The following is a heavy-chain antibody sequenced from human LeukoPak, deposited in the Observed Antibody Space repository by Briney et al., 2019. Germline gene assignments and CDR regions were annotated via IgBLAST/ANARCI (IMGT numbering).Heavy chain of an antibody. Sequence: GGSLRLPCAAFGFIVRSNHINWVRQAPGKGLEWVSITYSGDTTYYADSVKGRFIISRDGSKNTLSLQMNDLRVEDTAVYYCARERPDSRNLDSWGRGALVTVSS. CDR2: TYSGDTT. D-gene: IGHD1-14*01. J-gene: IGHJ4*02. CDR3: ARERPDSRNLDS. V-gene: IGHV3-66*01. CDR1: GFIVRSNH.